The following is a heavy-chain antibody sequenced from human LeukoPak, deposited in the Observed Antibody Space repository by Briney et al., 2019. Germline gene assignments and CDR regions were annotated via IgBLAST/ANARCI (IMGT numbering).Heavy chain of an antibody. CDR3: ARVGGLRGYSYGPFDY. D-gene: IGHD5-18*01. CDR2: INHSGST. CDR1: GGSFSGYY. V-gene: IGHV4-34*01. Sequence: PSETLSLTCAVYGGSFSGYYWSSIRQPPGKGLEWIGEINHSGSTNYNPSLKSRVTISVDTSKNQFSLKLSTVTAADTAVYYCARVGGLRGYSYGPFDYWGQGTLVTVSS. J-gene: IGHJ4*02.